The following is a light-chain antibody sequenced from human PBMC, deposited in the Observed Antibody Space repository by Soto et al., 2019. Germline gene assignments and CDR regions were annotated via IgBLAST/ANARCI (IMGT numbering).Light chain of an antibody. CDR2: EDN. CDR3: QSYDSSSWV. CDR1: SGSIASNY. V-gene: IGLV6-57*03. Sequence: NFMLTQPHSGSESPGKTVTISCTRSSGSIASNYVQWYQQRPGSAPTTVIYEDNQRPSGVPDRFSGSIDSSSNSASLTISGLKTEDEADYYCQSYDSSSWVFGGGTKVTVL. J-gene: IGLJ3*02.